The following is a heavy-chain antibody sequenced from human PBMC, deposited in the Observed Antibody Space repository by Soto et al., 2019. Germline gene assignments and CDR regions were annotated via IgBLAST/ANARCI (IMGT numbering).Heavy chain of an antibody. Sequence: GGSLRLSCAASGFTFSSYAMSWVRQAPGKGLEWVSAISGSGGSTYYADSVKGRFTISRDNSKNTLYLQMNSLRAEDTAVYYCAYGRVVDRQYYYYYGMDVWGQGTTVTVSS. CDR3: AYGRVVDRQYYYYYGMDV. CDR1: GFTFSSYA. V-gene: IGHV3-23*01. CDR2: ISGSGGST. J-gene: IGHJ6*02. D-gene: IGHD3-22*01.